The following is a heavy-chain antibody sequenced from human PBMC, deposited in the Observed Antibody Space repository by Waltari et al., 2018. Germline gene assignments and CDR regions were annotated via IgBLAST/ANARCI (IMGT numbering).Heavy chain of an antibody. V-gene: IGHV4-34*01. CDR3: ARGPSGRGLYSSGWHYFDY. J-gene: IGHJ4*02. D-gene: IGHD6-19*01. Sequence: QVQLQQWGAGLLKPSETLSLTCAVYGGSFSGYSWSWNRQPPGKGMEWIGEINQSGSTNYNPSLKSRVTISVDTSKNQFSLKLSSVTAADTAVYYCARGPSGRGLYSSGWHYFDYWGQGTLVTVSS. CDR1: GGSFSGYS. CDR2: INQSGST.